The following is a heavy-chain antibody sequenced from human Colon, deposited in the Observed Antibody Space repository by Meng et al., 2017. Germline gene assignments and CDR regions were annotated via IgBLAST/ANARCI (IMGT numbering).Heavy chain of an antibody. CDR3: AGESVGETVISV. CDR1: GGTLKSALYR. CDR2: IYVDGTT. V-gene: IGHV4-61*09. J-gene: IGHJ4*02. Sequence: SETLSLTCTVSGGTLKSALYRWSWVRPPAGKGLEWVGNIYVDGTTKYNPSLKGRVTISADMSKNQFSLNLNSVTAADTAIYFCAGESVGETVISVWGQGTPVTVSS. D-gene: IGHD3-16*01.